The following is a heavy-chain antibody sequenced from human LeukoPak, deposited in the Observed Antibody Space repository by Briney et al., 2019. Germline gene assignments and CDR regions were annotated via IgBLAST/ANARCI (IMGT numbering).Heavy chain of an antibody. CDR1: VYSISSSNW. CDR2: IYYSGST. CDR3: ARAVSEGHYFDY. V-gene: IGHV4-28*06. Sequence: SDTQSLICAVSVYSISSSNWWGWIRQPPGNGLEWIGYIYYSGSTNYNPSLKSRVTMSVDTSKNQFSLKLSSVTALDTAVYYCARAVSEGHYFDYWGQGTLVTVSS. D-gene: IGHD1-26*01. J-gene: IGHJ4*02.